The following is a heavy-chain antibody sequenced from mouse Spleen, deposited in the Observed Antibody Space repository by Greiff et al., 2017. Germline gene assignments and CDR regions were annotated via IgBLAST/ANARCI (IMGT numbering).Heavy chain of an antibody. D-gene: IGHD2-14*01. CDR2: ISSGGSYT. J-gene: IGHJ4*01. Sequence: EVQLVESGGGLVKPGGSLKLSCAASVFTFSSYAMSWVRQSPEKRLEWVAEISSGGSYTYYPDTVTGRFTISRDNAKNTLYLEMSSLRSEDTAMYYCARDEEVRGAMDYWGQGTSVTVSS. CDR1: VFTFSSYA. V-gene: IGHV5-9-4*01. CDR3: ARDEEVRGAMDY.